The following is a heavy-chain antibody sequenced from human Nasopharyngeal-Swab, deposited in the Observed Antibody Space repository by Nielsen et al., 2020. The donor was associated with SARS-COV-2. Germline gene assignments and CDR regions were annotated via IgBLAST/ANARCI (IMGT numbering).Heavy chain of an antibody. CDR2: IDMPGSTT. D-gene: IGHD1-26*01. CDR1: GFTFSNYW. Sequence: GGSLRLSCATSGFTFSNYWMHRVRQAPGKGLEWVARIDMPGSTTTHSASVKGRFTIIRDNTKNTLSLQMNSLTPADTAVYFCVRGRVEGATGYFQFRGQGKLVTVSS. V-gene: IGHV3-74*03. J-gene: IGHJ1*01. CDR3: VRGRVEGATGYFQF.